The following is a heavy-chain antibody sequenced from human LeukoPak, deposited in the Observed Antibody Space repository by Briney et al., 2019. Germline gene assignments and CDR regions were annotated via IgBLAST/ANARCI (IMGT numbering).Heavy chain of an antibody. Sequence: PGGSLRLSCAASGFTFSSYAMSWVRQAPGKGLVWVSRINSDGSSTSYADSVKGRFTISRDKAKNTLYLQMNSLGAEDTAVYYCARDGTYSSSSFDYWGQGTLVTVSS. CDR3: ARDGTYSSSSFDY. CDR1: GFTFSSYA. V-gene: IGHV3-74*01. J-gene: IGHJ4*02. D-gene: IGHD6-6*01. CDR2: INSDGSST.